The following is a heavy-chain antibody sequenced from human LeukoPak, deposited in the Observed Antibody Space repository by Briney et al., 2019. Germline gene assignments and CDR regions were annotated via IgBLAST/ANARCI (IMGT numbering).Heavy chain of an antibody. J-gene: IGHJ3*02. CDR1: SASTSSSPYY. D-gene: IGHD1-14*01. Sequence: SETLSLTCTVSSASTSSSPYYWGWIRQSAGKGLEWIGRISYGGTTYYNPSLRSRVTISVATSKNHFSRKLSSVTAAATAIYYCARVTDAFDIWGQGTMVTVSS. CDR2: ISYGGTT. CDR3: ARVTDAFDI. V-gene: IGHV4-39*02.